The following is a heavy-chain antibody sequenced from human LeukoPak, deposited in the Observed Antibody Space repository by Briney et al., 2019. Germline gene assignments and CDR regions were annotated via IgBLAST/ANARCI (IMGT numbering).Heavy chain of an antibody. Sequence: AGGSLRLSCAASGSTFSSFPMSWVRQAPGKGLEWVSAISGSAATTYYADSVKGRFTISRDNSKNTLYLQMNSLRAEDTAVYYCAKEDFGSGTWGSWGQGTLVTVSS. CDR2: ISGSAATT. J-gene: IGHJ4*02. CDR3: AKEDFGSGTWGS. V-gene: IGHV3-23*01. D-gene: IGHD3-10*01. CDR1: GSTFSSFP.